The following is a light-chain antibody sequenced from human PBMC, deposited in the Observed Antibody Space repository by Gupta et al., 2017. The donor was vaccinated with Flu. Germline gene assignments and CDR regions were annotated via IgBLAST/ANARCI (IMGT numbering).Light chain of an antibody. CDR2: SAS. J-gene: IGKJ1*01. CDR1: LRLGSN. CDR3: QQFNFWPPT. V-gene: IGKV3-15*01. Sequence: PATLSVSPVEIATLSCRASLRLGSNLSWYQQRPGQAPRLLIFSASTRATGLPARFSGSGSGTEFTLTITSLQSEDFAIYYCQQFNFWPPTFGQGTKVEIK.